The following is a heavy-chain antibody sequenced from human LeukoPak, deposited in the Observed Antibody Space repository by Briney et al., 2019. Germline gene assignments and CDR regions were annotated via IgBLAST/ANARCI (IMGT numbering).Heavy chain of an antibody. CDR1: GSTFSSYG. V-gene: IGHV3-48*01. Sequence: GRSLRLSCAASGSTFSSYGMHWVRQAPGKGLEWVSYLSSSSSVIYHADSVKGRFTISRDNAKNSLYLQMNSLRTEDTAVYYCVRDGSSWGNFDYWGQGTLVSVSS. CDR3: VRDGSSWGNFDY. D-gene: IGHD7-27*01. J-gene: IGHJ4*02. CDR2: LSSSSSVI.